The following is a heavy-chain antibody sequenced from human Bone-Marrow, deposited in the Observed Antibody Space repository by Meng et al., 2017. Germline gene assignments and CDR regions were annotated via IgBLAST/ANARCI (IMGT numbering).Heavy chain of an antibody. CDR2: INPNSGGT. CDR3: ANWNDGLLNY. CDR1: GYTVTSYS. Sequence: QVVESGGELKNPGASVKVSCKASGYTVTSYSMHWVRQAPGQGLEWMGRINPNSGGTNYAQKFQGRVTMTRDTSISTAYMELSRLRSDDTAVYYCANWNDGLLNYWGQGTLVTASS. D-gene: IGHD1-1*01. J-gene: IGHJ4*02. V-gene: IGHV1-2*06.